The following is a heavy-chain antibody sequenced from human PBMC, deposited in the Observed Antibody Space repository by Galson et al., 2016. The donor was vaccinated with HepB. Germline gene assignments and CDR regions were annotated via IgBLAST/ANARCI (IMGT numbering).Heavy chain of an antibody. CDR3: ATRGYAYESGGAGCMAL. J-gene: IGHJ6*04. CDR1: GFTFDTYA. Sequence: SLRLSCAASGFTFDTYAMHWVRQVPGKGLEWVSGISGDRGSKGYASSVEGRFTISRDNAKKSLYLQMNSLRLEDTALYFLATRGYAYESGGAGCMALWGEGFTVTVSP. CDR2: ISGDRGSK. D-gene: IGHD3-3*01. V-gene: IGHV3-9*01.